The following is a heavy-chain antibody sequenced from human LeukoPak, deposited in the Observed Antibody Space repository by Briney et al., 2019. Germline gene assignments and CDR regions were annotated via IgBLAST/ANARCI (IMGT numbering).Heavy chain of an antibody. CDR3: AREGSLGYCSSTSCSGPFDP. Sequence: GASVKVSCKASGYTFTSYDINWVRQATGQGLEWMGWMNPNSGNTGYAQKFQGRVTMTRNTSISTAYMELSRLRSDDTAVYYCAREGSLGYCSSTSCSGPFDPWGQGTLVTVSS. J-gene: IGHJ5*02. V-gene: IGHV1-8*01. CDR2: MNPNSGNT. CDR1: GYTFTSYD. D-gene: IGHD2-2*01.